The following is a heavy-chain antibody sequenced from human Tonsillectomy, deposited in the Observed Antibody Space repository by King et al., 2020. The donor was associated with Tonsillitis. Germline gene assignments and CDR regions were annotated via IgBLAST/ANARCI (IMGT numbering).Heavy chain of an antibody. J-gene: IGHJ3*02. CDR3: ARPRSGWANDAFDI. V-gene: IGHV5-51*03. Sequence: VHLVQSGAEVKKPGESLKISCKGSGYNFTTYWLDWVRQMPGKGLEWMGIIYPGDSDTRYSPSFQGQVTISADESISTAYLQWSSLKASDTAIYYCARPRSGWANDAFDIWGQGTMVTVSS. CDR1: GYNFTTYW. CDR2: IYPGDSDT. D-gene: IGHD6-19*01.